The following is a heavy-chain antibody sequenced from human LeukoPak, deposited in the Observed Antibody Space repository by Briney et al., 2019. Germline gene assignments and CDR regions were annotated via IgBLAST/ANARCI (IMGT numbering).Heavy chain of an antibody. CDR3: ARDRLTFGVDY. Sequence: GGSLRLSCAASGFTFSRYWMSWVRQAPGKGLEWVANIKEDGSRNHYADSVKGRFTISRDNAKNSLYLQMGSLRAEDTAVYYCARDRLTFGVDYWGQGTLVTVSS. V-gene: IGHV3-7*05. J-gene: IGHJ4*02. CDR2: IKEDGSRN. D-gene: IGHD3-16*01. CDR1: GFTFSRYW.